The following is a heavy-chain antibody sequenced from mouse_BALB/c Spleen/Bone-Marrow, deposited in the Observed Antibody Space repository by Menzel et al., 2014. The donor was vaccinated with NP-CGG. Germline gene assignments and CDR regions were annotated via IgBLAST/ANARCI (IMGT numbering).Heavy chain of an antibody. CDR2: ISSGGINT. V-gene: IGHV5-12-1*01. D-gene: IGHD2-2*01. CDR1: GFSFSGYD. J-gene: IGHJ4*01. CDR3: ARERGYAYAMDY. Sequence: EVKLVQSGAGLVKPGGSLKLSCAASGFSFSGYDMSWVRQTPEKRLEWVAYISSGGINTYYSDSVKGRFNISRDNAKNTVDLQMNSLRSEDTAMYYCARERGYAYAMDYWGQGTSVTVSS.